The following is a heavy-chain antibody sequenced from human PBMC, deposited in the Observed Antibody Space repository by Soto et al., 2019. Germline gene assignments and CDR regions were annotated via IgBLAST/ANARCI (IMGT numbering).Heavy chain of an antibody. Sequence: GGSLRLSCAASGFNFSAYGMHWVRQAPGTGLELVALLSFDASKKYYADSVKGRFTISRDTSGNTLYLQMNSLRVEDTAVYYCRVGVADWAQRTRVTVSS. D-gene: IGHD1-26*01. V-gene: IGHV3-30*03. CDR3: RVGVAD. CDR1: GFNFSAYG. J-gene: IGHJ1*01. CDR2: LSFDASKK.